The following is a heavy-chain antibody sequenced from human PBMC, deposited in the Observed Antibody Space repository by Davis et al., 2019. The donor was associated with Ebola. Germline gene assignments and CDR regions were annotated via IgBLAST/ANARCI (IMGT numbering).Heavy chain of an antibody. CDR2: IYYSGST. Sequence: SETLSLTCTVSGGSISSYYWSWIRQPPGKGLEWIGYIYYSGSTNYNPSLKSRVTISVDTSKNQFSLKLSSVTAADTAVYYCARGLVYDILTGYSDAFDIWGQGTMVTVSS. V-gene: IGHV4-59*01. D-gene: IGHD3-9*01. J-gene: IGHJ3*02. CDR3: ARGLVYDILTGYSDAFDI. CDR1: GGSISSYY.